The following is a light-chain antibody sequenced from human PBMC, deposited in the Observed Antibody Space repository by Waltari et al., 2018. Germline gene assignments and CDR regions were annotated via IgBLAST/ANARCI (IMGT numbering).Light chain of an antibody. Sequence: EIVLTQSPGTLSLSLGERATLSCRASQSVSRALTWYQQKPGQAPRLLIYGASTRATGIPDRFSGSGSGPDFSLTISRLEPDDFAVYYCQHYLRLPVTFGQGTTVEI. V-gene: IGKV3-20*01. CDR3: QHYLRLPVT. J-gene: IGKJ1*01. CDR2: GAS. CDR1: QSVSRA.